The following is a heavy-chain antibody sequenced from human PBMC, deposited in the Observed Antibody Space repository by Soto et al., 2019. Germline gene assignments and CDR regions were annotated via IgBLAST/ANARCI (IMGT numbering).Heavy chain of an antibody. J-gene: IGHJ4*02. Sequence: SETLSLTCTVSGNSISSGDYYWSWVRQSPGKGLDWIGYIYYSGSAYYKPSLKSRPTISVDTSRNQLSLELTSVTAADSAVYYCARLYYYDTSGYLSFDYWGQGTLVTVSS. CDR3: ARLYYYDTSGYLSFDY. V-gene: IGHV4-30-4*01. D-gene: IGHD3-22*01. CDR1: GNSISSGDYY. CDR2: IYYSGSA.